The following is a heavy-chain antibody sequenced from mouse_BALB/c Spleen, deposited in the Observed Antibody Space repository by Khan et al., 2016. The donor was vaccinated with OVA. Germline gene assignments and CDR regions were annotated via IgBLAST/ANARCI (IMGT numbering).Heavy chain of an antibody. CDR2: ITYSGNT. CDR1: GDSITSGF. Sequence: VQLQQSGPSLVKPSQTLSLTCSVTGDSITSGFWNWIRKFPGNKFEYLGYITYSGNTYYNPSLKSRISFTRHTSKSQYFLQLNSLTTEDTATYFCESSDGSGAMDYWGQGTSVTVSS. CDR3: ESSDGSGAMDY. J-gene: IGHJ4*01. V-gene: IGHV3-8*02. D-gene: IGHD1-1*01.